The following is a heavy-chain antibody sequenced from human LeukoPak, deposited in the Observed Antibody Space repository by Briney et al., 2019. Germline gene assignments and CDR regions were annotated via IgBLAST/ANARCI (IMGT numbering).Heavy chain of an antibody. CDR3: PRDKGLAYCGGDCPGDFDY. CDR2: ISAYNGNT. Sequence: GASVKVSCKASGYTFTSYGISWVRQAPGQGLEWMEWISAYNGNTNYAQKLQGRVTMTTDTSTSTAYMELRSLRSDDTAVYYCPRDKGLAYCGGDCPGDFDYWGQGTLVTVSS. CDR1: GYTFTSYG. D-gene: IGHD2-21*01. V-gene: IGHV1-18*01. J-gene: IGHJ4*02.